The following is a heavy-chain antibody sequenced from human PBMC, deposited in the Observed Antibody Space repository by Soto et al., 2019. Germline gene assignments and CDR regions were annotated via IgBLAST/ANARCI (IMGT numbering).Heavy chain of an antibody. CDR2: IWYDGSNK. V-gene: IGHV3-33*08. CDR1: GFTLRLHA. CDR3: ARDGQQLTPYALDV. J-gene: IGHJ6*02. Sequence: QVQLVESGGGVIQPGRSLRLSCAASGFTLRLHAMHWFRLAPGKGLEWVAQIWYDGSNKYYTDSVKGRFTVSRDDFKNTVFLQMDSLRAEDTAVYYCARDGQQLTPYALDVWGQGTTVIVSS. D-gene: IGHD6-13*01.